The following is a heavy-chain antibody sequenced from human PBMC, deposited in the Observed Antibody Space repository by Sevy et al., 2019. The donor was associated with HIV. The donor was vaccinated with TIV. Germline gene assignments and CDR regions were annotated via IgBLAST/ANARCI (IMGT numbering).Heavy chain of an antibody. V-gene: IGHV3-30*02. CDR2: IRYDGSNK. Sequence: GGSLRLSCAASGFTFNYYVMYWVRQAPGKGLEWVSFIRYDGSNKDYADSVKGRFTISRDNSKNTVYLQMNSLRGEDTAVYHCAKDRVVVVPAAPGLGYYYGMDVWGQGTTVTVSS. CDR3: AKDRVVVVPAAPGLGYYYGMDV. D-gene: IGHD2-2*01. J-gene: IGHJ6*02. CDR1: GFTFNYYV.